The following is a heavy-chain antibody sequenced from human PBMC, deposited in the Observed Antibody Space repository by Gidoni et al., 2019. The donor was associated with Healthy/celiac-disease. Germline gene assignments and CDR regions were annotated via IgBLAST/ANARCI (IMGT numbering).Heavy chain of an antibody. CDR3: ARAGWHAPDTPPASDAFDI. CDR1: GYTFTSYY. Sequence: QVQLVQSGAEVKKPGASVKVSCKAYGYTFTSYYMHWVRQAPGQGLEWMGIINPSGGSTSYAKKFQGRVTMTRDTATSTVYMELSSLRSEDTAVYYCARAGWHAPDTPPASDAFDIWGQGTMVTVSS. D-gene: IGHD6-19*01. CDR2: INPSGGST. J-gene: IGHJ3*02. V-gene: IGHV1-46*03.